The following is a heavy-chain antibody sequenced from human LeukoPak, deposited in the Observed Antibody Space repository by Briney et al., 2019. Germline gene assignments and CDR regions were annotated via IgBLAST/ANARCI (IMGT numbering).Heavy chain of an antibody. D-gene: IGHD2-15*01. J-gene: IGHJ4*02. CDR2: IYPGDSDT. CDR1: GYSFTSYW. V-gene: IGHV5-51*01. Sequence: NAGESLKIPCKGSGYSFTSYWIGWVRQMPGKGLEWMGIIYPGDSDTRYSPSFQGQVTISADKSISTAYLQWSSLKASDTAMYYCARRFGYCSGGSCYGGYYFDYWGQGTLVTVSS. CDR3: ARRFGYCSGGSCYGGYYFDY.